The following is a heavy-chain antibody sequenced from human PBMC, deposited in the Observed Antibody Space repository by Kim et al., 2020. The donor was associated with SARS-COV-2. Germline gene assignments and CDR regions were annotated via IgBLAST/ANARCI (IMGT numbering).Heavy chain of an antibody. Sequence: ASVKVSCKASGYAFTNYDINWVRQATGQGLEWMGWMNPKTGSVGYAQKFQGRVSMTRDTSISTSYMELSSLRSDDTAVYYCARDEVLLWLGYLEANYFGMNVWGQGTTVTVSS. CDR3: ARDEVLLWLGYLEANYFGMNV. CDR1: GYAFTNYD. V-gene: IGHV1-8*01. J-gene: IGHJ6*02. CDR2: MNPKTGSV. D-gene: IGHD3-10*01.